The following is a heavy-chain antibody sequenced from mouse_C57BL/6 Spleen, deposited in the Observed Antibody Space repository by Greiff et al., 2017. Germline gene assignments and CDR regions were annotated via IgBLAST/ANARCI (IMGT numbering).Heavy chain of an antibody. CDR2: IYPGDGDT. CDR1: GYAFSSSW. Sequence: VQLQQSGPELVKPGASVKISCKASGYAFSSSWMNWVKQRPGKGLEWIGRIYPGDGDTNYNGKFKGKATLTADKSSSTAYMQLSSLTSEDSAVYFCASLDSSGSWFAYWGQGTTLTVSS. D-gene: IGHD3-2*02. J-gene: IGHJ2*01. V-gene: IGHV1-82*01. CDR3: ASLDSSGSWFAY.